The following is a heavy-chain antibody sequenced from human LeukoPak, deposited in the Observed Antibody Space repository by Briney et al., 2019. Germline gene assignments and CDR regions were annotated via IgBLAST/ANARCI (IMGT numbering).Heavy chain of an antibody. CDR1: GGSFSGYY. D-gene: IGHD6-13*01. Sequence: PSETLSLTCAVYGGSFSGYYWSWIRQPPRKGLEWIGEINHSGSTNYNPPLKSRVTISVDTSKNQFSLKLSSVTAADTAAYYCARGRSSSWYAPPDYWGQGTLVTVSS. CDR3: ARGRSSSWYAPPDY. CDR2: INHSGST. J-gene: IGHJ4*02. V-gene: IGHV4-34*01.